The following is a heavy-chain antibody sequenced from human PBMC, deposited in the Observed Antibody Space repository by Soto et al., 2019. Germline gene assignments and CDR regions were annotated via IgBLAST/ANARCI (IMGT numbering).Heavy chain of an antibody. CDR3: AKYIVKSHSSSSRIYFDY. D-gene: IGHD6-6*01. Sequence: PGGSLRLSCAASGFTFSSYAMSWVRQAPGKGLEWVSAISGSGGSTYYADSVKGRFTISRDNSKNTLYLQMNSLRAEDTAVYYCAKYIVKSHSSSSRIYFDYWGQGTLVTVSS. CDR1: GFTFSSYA. J-gene: IGHJ4*02. V-gene: IGHV3-23*01. CDR2: ISGSGGST.